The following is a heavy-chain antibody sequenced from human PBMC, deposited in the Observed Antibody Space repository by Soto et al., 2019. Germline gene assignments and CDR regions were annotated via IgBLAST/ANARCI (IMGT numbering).Heavy chain of an antibody. V-gene: IGHV3-33*01. CDR3: ARFFGDDSSGSFDY. D-gene: IGHD3-22*01. CDR1: GFTFSNYG. CDR2: IWYDGSKK. J-gene: IGHJ4*02. Sequence: PGGSLRLSCAASGFTFSNYGMHWVRQAPGKGLEWVAVIWYDGSKKYYVDSVKGRFIISRDNSKSTLYLQMNSLRAEDTAVYYCARFFGDDSSGSFDYWGQGTLVT.